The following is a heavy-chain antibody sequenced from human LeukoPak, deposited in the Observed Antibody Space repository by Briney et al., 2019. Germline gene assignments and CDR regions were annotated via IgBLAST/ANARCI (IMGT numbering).Heavy chain of an antibody. CDR2: ISAYNDT. D-gene: IGHD6-13*01. CDR1: GYTFTSYG. V-gene: IGHV1-18*01. J-gene: IGHJ4*02. Sequence: ASVKVSCKASGYTFTSYGISWVRQAPGQGLEWMGWISAYNDTNYAQKLQGRVTMTTDTSTSTAYMELRSLRSDDTAVYHCARGPHPYIAAAEYWGQGTLVTVSS. CDR3: ARGPHPYIAAAEY.